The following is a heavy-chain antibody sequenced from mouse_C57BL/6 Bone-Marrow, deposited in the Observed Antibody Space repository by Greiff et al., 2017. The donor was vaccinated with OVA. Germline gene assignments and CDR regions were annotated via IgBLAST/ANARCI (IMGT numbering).Heavy chain of an antibody. CDR1: GYTFTSYW. J-gene: IGHJ2*01. V-gene: IGHV1-64*01. CDR3: AYYDYDPFDY. Sequence: QVQLKQPGAELVKPGASVKLSCKASGYTFTSYWMHWVKQRPGQGLEWIGMIHPNSGSTNYNEKFKSKATLTVDKSSSTSYMQLSSLTSEDSAVYYCAYYDYDPFDYWGQGTTLTVSS. CDR2: IHPNSGST. D-gene: IGHD2-4*01.